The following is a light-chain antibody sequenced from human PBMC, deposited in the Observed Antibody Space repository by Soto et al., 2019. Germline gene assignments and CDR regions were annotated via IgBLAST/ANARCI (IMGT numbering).Light chain of an antibody. CDR1: ALPKQY. J-gene: IGLJ1*01. CDR2: KDS. V-gene: IGLV3-25*03. Sequence: SYELTQPPSVSVSPGQTARITCSGDALPKQYAYWYQQKPGQAPVLIIYKDSVRPSGIPERFSGSRSGTTVTLTISGIQAEDEADYYCQSADKSATYVFGIGTQLTVL. CDR3: QSADKSATYV.